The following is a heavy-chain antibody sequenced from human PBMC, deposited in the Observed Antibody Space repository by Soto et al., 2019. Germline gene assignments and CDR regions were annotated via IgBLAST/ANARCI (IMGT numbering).Heavy chain of an antibody. CDR2: IDPSDSYT. CDR1: GYRLATYW. J-gene: IGHJ6*02. CDR3: ASLSGTYYYDYYYYGLDV. D-gene: IGHD1-26*01. Sequence: GESLKISCKGSGYRLATYWISWVRQMPGKGLEWMGRIDPSDSYTNYSPSFQGHVTISADKSISTAFLQWSSLKASDTGMYYCASLSGTYYYDYYYYGLDVWGQGTTVTVSS. V-gene: IGHV5-10-1*01.